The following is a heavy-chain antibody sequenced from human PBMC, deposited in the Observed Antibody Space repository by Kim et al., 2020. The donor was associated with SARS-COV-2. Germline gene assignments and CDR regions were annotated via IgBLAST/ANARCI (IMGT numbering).Heavy chain of an antibody. CDR3: ARDASGWSRNFDY. V-gene: IGHV3-48*03. Sequence: YADSVKGRFTISRDNAKNSLYLQMNSLRAEDTAVYYCARDASGWSRNFDYWGQGTLVTVSS. J-gene: IGHJ4*02. D-gene: IGHD6-19*01.